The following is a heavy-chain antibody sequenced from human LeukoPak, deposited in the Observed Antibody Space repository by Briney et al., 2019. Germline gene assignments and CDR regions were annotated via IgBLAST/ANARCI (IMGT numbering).Heavy chain of an antibody. CDR2: ISNDGRRT. Sequence: PGGSLRLSCAASGFTFSSYGMHWVRQAPGKGLEWVAVISNDGRRTYYADSLKGRFTISRDNSKNTVYLQVSSLRAEDTAVYYCAREKVGAIDYRGQGTLVTVS. V-gene: IGHV3-30*19. D-gene: IGHD1-26*01. J-gene: IGHJ4*02. CDR1: GFTFSSYG. CDR3: AREKVGAIDY.